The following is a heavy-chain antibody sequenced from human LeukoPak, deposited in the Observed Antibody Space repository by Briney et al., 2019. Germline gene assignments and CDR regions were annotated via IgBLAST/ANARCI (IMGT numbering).Heavy chain of an antibody. CDR3: ARGRGYQAGSYMDV. J-gene: IGHJ6*03. Sequence: GGSLRLSCAASGFTFSSYAMHWVRQAPGQGLEWVSYISSSGSTIYYADSVKGRFTISRDNAKNSLYLQMNSLRAEDTAVYYCARGRGYQAGSYMDVWGKGTTVTVSS. CDR2: ISSSGSTI. CDR1: GFTFSSYA. V-gene: IGHV3-48*04. D-gene: IGHD5-12*01.